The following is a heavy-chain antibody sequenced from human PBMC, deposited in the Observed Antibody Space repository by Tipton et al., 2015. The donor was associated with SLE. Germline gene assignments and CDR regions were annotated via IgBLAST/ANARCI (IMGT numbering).Heavy chain of an antibody. CDR1: GGSISSYY. V-gene: IGHV4-4*07. CDR2: IYSSGST. D-gene: IGHD3-10*01. J-gene: IGHJ6*02. Sequence: TLSLTCTVSGGSISSYYWSWIRQPAGKGLEWIGRIYSSGSTNYNPSLKSRVTMSVDTSKNQFSLKLNSVTAADSAVYYCARESRGLGCIDVWGQGTTVTVSS. CDR3: ARESRGLGCIDV.